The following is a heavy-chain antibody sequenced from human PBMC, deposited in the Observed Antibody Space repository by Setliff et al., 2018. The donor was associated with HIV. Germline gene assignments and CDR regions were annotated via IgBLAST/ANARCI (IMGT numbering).Heavy chain of an antibody. V-gene: IGHV3-9*03. J-gene: IGHJ3*01. CDR2: ITWNSGSV. D-gene: IGHD1-26*01. CDR3: AKAYFGGFDV. Sequence: LRLSCVASGFPFDVYAMHWVRQIPGKGLEWVAGITWNSGSVGYADSVKGRFSISRDNSKNTLYLRVNSLRPEDMGFYYCAKAYFGGFDVWGLGTQVTVSS. CDR1: GFPFDVYA.